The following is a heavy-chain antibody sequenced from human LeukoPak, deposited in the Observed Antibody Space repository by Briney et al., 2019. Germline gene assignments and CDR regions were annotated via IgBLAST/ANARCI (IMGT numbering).Heavy chain of an antibody. Sequence: PGGSLRLSCAASGFTFSRYWMSWVRQAPGKGLEWVSYISSSGSTIYYADSVKGRFTISRDNAKNSLYLQMNSLRAEGTAVYYCAELGITMIGGVWGKGTTVTIPS. V-gene: IGHV3-48*04. CDR1: GFTFSRYW. CDR2: ISSSGSTI. D-gene: IGHD3-10*02. J-gene: IGHJ6*04. CDR3: AELGITMIGGV.